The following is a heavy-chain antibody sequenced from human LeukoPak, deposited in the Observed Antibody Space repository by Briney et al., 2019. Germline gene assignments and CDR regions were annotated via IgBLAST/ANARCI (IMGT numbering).Heavy chain of an antibody. CDR2: ISSSTTYI. CDR1: GFSFSRYS. V-gene: IGHV3-21*01. CDR3: ARGGNHGDYWYFDL. Sequence: PGGSLRLSCAASGFSFSRYSLSWVRQAPGKGLEWISLISSSTTYIYYADSVKGRFTISRDNAETSLHLQMNSLRAEDTAVYYCARGGNHGDYWYFDLWGRGTLVTVSS. J-gene: IGHJ2*01. D-gene: IGHD4-17*01.